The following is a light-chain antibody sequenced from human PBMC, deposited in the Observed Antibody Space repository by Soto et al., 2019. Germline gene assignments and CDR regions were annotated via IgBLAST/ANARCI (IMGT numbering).Light chain of an antibody. Sequence: QSALTQPASVSGSPGQSITVTCTGTNSDVGGYKYVSWYQQHPGKAPKLMIYEVSYRPSGVSNRFSGSKSGNTASLTISGLQAEDEADYYCSSYTSRSTQVFGTGTKVTVL. J-gene: IGLJ1*01. CDR1: NSDVGGYKY. CDR3: SSYTSRSTQV. V-gene: IGLV2-14*01. CDR2: EVS.